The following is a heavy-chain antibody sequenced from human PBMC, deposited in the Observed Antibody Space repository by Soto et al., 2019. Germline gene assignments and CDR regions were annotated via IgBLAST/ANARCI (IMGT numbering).Heavy chain of an antibody. CDR3: ARSSGSSWMVYWFDP. J-gene: IGHJ5*02. V-gene: IGHV1-18*01. CDR2: ISAYNGNT. Sequence: QVQLVQSGAEVKKPGASVKVSCKASGYTFTSYAISWVRQAPGQGLEWMGWISAYNGNTNYAQKLQGRVTMTTDTSTSTANMELRSRRSDDTAVYYCARSSGSSWMVYWFDPWGQGTLVTVSS. CDR1: GYTFTSYA. D-gene: IGHD6-13*01.